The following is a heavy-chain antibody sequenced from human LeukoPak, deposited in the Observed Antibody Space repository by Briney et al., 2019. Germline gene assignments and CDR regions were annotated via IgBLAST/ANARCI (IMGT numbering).Heavy chain of an antibody. CDR1: GGSISSSSYY. CDR2: IYYSGST. D-gene: IGHD6-13*01. V-gene: IGHV4-39*07. Sequence: SETLSLTCTVSGGSISSSSYYWGWIRQPPGKGLEWIGSIYYSGSTYYNPSLKSRVTISVDTSKNQLSPKLSSVTAADTAVYYCARADYSSTWSHDYYYMDVWGKGTTVTVSS. CDR3: ARADYSSTWSHDYYYMDV. J-gene: IGHJ6*03.